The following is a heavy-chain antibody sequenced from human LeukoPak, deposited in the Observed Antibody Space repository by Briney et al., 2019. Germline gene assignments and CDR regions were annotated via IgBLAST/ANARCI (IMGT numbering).Heavy chain of an antibody. Sequence: PSETLSLTCTVSGGPISSSSYYWGWIRQPPGKGLEWIGSIYYSGSTYYNPSLKSRVTISVDTSKNQFSLKLSSVTAADTAVYYCAKSPIRSRDYYDSSGYYEDYWGQGTLVTVSS. CDR2: IYYSGST. J-gene: IGHJ4*02. CDR1: GGPISSSSYY. CDR3: AKSPIRSRDYYDSSGYYEDY. D-gene: IGHD3-22*01. V-gene: IGHV4-39*07.